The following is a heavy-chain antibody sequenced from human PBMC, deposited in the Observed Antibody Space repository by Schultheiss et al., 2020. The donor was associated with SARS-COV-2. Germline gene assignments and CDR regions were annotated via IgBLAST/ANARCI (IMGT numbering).Heavy chain of an antibody. CDR2: IYTSGST. D-gene: IGHD2-2*01. J-gene: IGHJ6*03. CDR1: GGSISSYY. CDR3: ARGYCSSTSCYSRGGRPRHYYYMDV. V-gene: IGHV4-4*07. Sequence: SETLSLTCTVSGGSISSYYWSWIRQPAGKGLEWIGRIYTSGSTNYNPSLKSRVTMSVDTSKNQFSLKLSSVTAADTAVYYCARGYCSSTSCYSRGGRPRHYYYMDVWGKGTTVTVSS.